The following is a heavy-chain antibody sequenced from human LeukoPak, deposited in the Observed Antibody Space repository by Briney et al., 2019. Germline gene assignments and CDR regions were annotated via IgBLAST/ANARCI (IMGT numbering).Heavy chain of an antibody. V-gene: IGHV3-21*01. J-gene: IGHJ4*02. CDR1: GFTFSSYS. CDR3: ARLGTVAGHTFDS. Sequence: KPGGSLRLACAASGFTFSSYSMNWVRQAPGRGLEWVSSISSSSSYIYYADSVKGRFTISRDNAKNSLYLQMNSLRAEDTAVYYCARLGTVAGHTFDSWGQGPLVTVS. D-gene: IGHD6-19*01. CDR2: ISSSSSYI.